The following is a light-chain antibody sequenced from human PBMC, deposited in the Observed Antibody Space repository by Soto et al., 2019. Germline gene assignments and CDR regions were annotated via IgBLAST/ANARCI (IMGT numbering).Light chain of an antibody. CDR2: DAS. Sequence: DIQMTQSPSTLSASVGDTVTVTCRASQTLSNWLAWYQQKPGKAPRLLIYDASLLQRGVPSRFSRRGFWKEVTSNITSLQPDDFATYYCQHYNGYPVTFGQGTKVDIK. CDR3: QHYNGYPVT. CDR1: QTLSNW. V-gene: IGKV1-5*01. J-gene: IGKJ1*01.